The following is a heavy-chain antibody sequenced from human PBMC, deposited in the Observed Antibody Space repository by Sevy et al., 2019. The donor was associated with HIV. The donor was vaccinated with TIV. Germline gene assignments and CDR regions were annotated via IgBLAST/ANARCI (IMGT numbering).Heavy chain of an antibody. Sequence: GGSLRLSCAASGFTFSDYVMHWVRQAPGKGLEWLARISHDTTVKYYADSLKGRFTISRDNSKNTLYLQMNSLRHEDTAVYHCARDADWSLNYWGQGTLLTVSS. V-gene: IGHV3-30*04. CDR2: ISHDTTVK. D-gene: IGHD3-9*01. CDR3: ARDADWSLNY. J-gene: IGHJ4*02. CDR1: GFTFSDYV.